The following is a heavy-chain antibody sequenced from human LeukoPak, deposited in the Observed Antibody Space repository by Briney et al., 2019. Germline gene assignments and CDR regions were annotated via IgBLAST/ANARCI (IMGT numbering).Heavy chain of an antibody. CDR1: GFTFSSYA. D-gene: IGHD3-10*01. J-gene: IGHJ4*02. V-gene: IGHV3-23*01. CDR2: ISGSGGST. CDR3: AKDRVWFGELFDYFDY. Sequence: GGSLTLSCAASGFTFSSYAMSWVRQAPGKGLEWVSAISGSGGSTYYADSVKGRFTISRDNSKNTLYLQMNSLRAEDTAVYYCAKDRVWFGELFDYFDYWGQGTLVTVSP.